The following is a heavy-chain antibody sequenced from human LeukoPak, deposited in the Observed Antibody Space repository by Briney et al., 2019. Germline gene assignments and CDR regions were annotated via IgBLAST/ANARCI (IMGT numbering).Heavy chain of an antibody. CDR3: ARRAGAYSHPYDY. V-gene: IGHV3-20*04. D-gene: IGHD4/OR15-4a*01. J-gene: IGHJ4*02. Sequence: PGGSLRLSCEGSGFTFDDYGISWVRHVPGKGLQWVSGINWNGAATGHGDSVKGRFTVSRDNAKNSLYLQMSSLRGDDTAVYYCARRAGAYSHPYDYWGQGTLVTVSS. CDR2: INWNGAAT. CDR1: GFTFDDYG.